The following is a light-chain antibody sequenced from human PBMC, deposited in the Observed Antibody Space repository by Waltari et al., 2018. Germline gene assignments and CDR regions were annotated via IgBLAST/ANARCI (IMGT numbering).Light chain of an antibody. CDR2: EAN. Sequence: QSALTQPASVSGSPGQSITISCTGTSSDIASYNLFSWYQQHPGNAPKLIIYEANKPPSGVSSRFSGSKSGNTASLTISGPQAEDEANYYCYAYAGTRGVFGTGTKVTVL. J-gene: IGLJ1*01. CDR3: YAYAGTRGV. V-gene: IGLV2-23*01. CDR1: SSDIASYNL.